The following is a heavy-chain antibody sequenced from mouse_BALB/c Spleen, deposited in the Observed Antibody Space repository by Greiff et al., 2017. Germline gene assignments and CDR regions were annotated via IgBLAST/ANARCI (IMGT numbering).Heavy chain of an antibody. J-gene: IGHJ2*01. D-gene: IGHD4-1*01. CDR1: GYSITSGYY. V-gene: IGHV3-6*02. CDR2: ISYDGSN. Sequence: ESGPGLVKPSQSLSLTCSVTGYSITSGYYWNWIRQFPGNKLEWMGYISYDGSNNYNPSLKNRISITRDTSKNQFFLKLNSVTTEDTATYYCARGLLGPYFDYWGQGTTLTVSS. CDR3: ARGLLGPYFDY.